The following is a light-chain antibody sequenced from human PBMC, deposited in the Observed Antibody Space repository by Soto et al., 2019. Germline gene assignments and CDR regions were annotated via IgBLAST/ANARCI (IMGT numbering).Light chain of an antibody. CDR3: CSYGGTYTI. J-gene: IGLJ1*01. Sequence: QSALTQPRSVSGSPGQSVTISCTGTSGDVGGYNYVSWYQQHPGRAPKVMIYDVSHRPSGVPDRFSGSKSGNTASLTISGLQTDDEADYYCCSYGGTYTIFGSGTKLTVL. CDR1: SGDVGGYNY. CDR2: DVS. V-gene: IGLV2-11*01.